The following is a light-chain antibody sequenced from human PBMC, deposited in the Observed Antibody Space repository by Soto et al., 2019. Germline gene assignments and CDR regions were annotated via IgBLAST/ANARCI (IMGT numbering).Light chain of an antibody. CDR2: SNN. CDR1: SSNIGSNT. Sequence: QSVLTQPPSASGTPGQRVTISCSGSSSNIGSNTVNWYQQLPGTAPKLLIYSNNQRPSGVPDRFSGSKSGTSASLAISGLQSEDEADYCCAAWDDSLNGGVFGGGTKLTVL. CDR3: AAWDDSLNGGV. J-gene: IGLJ3*02. V-gene: IGLV1-44*01.